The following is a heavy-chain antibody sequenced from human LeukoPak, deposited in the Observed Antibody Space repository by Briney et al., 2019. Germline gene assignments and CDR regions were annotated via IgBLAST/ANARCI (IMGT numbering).Heavy chain of an antibody. CDR2: INARGDT. Sequence: PSVTLSLTCAVYGWSFNDYYWNWIRQPPGKGLEWIGDINARGDTNYNPSLKSRVTLSVDTSKKQFSLRFTSTIAADTAVYYCVRGQVPAARGYNWFDPWGQGTLVTVSS. V-gene: IGHV4-34*01. D-gene: IGHD2-2*01. J-gene: IGHJ5*02. CDR1: GWSFNDYY. CDR3: VRGQVPAARGYNWFDP.